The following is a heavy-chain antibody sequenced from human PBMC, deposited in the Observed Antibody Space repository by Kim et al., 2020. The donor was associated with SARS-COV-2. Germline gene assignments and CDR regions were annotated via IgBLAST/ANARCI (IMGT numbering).Heavy chain of an antibody. CDR3: ARGGRGIAAAGTPSFDY. Sequence: FQGRVTMTRATSTSTVYMELSSLRSEDTAVYYCARGGRGIAAAGTPSFDYWGQGTLVTVSS. V-gene: IGHV1-46*01. D-gene: IGHD6-13*01. J-gene: IGHJ4*02.